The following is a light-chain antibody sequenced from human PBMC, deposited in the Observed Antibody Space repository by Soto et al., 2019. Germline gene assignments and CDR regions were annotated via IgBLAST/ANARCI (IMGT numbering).Light chain of an antibody. CDR2: KAS. Sequence: DIQLTQSPSTLSGSSVQRLTIXSRASQTISSWLAWYQQKPGKAPKLLIYKASTLKSGVPSRFSGSGSGTEFTLTISSLQPDDFATYYCQQYYSFPTFGQGTRLEIK. CDR3: QQYYSFPT. V-gene: IGKV1-5*03. J-gene: IGKJ5*01. CDR1: QTISSW.